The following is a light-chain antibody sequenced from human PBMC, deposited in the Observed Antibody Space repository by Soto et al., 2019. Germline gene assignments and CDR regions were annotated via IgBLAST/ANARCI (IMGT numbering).Light chain of an antibody. CDR2: DAS. Sequence: DIQMTQSPATLSASVGDRVTITCRASQSISIWLAWYQQKPGQAPKLLIYDASSLASGVPSRFSGSGSGTEFTLTISSLQPDDFATYYCQQYNSYPYTFGHGTKLEIK. CDR3: QQYNSYPYT. CDR1: QSISIW. V-gene: IGKV1-5*01. J-gene: IGKJ2*01.